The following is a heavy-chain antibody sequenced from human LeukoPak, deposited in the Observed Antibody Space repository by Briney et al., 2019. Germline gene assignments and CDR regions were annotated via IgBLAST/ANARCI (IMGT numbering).Heavy chain of an antibody. V-gene: IGHV3-21*01. J-gene: IGHJ4*02. CDR1: GFTFSSYS. Sequence: SGGSLRLSCAASGFTFSSYSMNWVRQAPGKGLEWVSSISSSSSYIYYADSVKGRFTISRDNAKNSLYLQMNSPRAEDTAVYYCARAARKYYYDSSGYYYFDYWGQGTLVTVSS. D-gene: IGHD3-22*01. CDR3: ARAARKYYYDSSGYYYFDY. CDR2: ISSSSSYI.